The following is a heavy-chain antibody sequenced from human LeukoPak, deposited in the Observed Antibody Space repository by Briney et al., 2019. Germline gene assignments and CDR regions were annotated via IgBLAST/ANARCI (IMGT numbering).Heavy chain of an antibody. CDR2: ISAYNGNT. D-gene: IGHD3-16*01. CDR3: ARDSQGDLDGWFDP. V-gene: IGHV1-18*01. CDR1: GYTFTSYG. Sequence: GASVKVSCKASGYTFTSYGISWVRQAPGQGLEWMGWISAYNGNTNYAQKLQGRVTMTTDTSTSTAYMELRSLRSDDTAVYYCARDSQGDLDGWFDPWGQGTLVTVSS. J-gene: IGHJ5*02.